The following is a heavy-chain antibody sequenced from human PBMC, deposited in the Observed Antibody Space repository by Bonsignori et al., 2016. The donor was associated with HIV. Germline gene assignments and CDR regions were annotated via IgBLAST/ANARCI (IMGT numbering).Heavy chain of an antibody. CDR1: GLTFSTYE. CDR2: ISGTGVNI. J-gene: IGHJ6*03. CDR3: ATFYYMDV. V-gene: IGHV3-48*03. Sequence: EVQLVESGGDLIQPGGSLRLSCTASGLTFSTYEMYWVRQAPGQGLEWVAYISGTGVNIQYPDSVRGRFTVSRDNAKNSLWLQMNSLRVEDTAIYYCATFYYMDVWGKGP.